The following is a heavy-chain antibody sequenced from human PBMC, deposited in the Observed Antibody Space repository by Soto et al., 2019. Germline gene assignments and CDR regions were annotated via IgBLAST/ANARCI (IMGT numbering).Heavy chain of an antibody. CDR1: GYTFTGYY. D-gene: IGHD1-7*01. Sequence: ASVKVSCKASGYTFTGYYMHWVRQAPGQGLEWMGWINPNSGGTNYAQKFQGWVTMTRDTSISTAYMELSRLRSDDTAVYYCARGVYTSGTTDTDVWGNGTTITVSS. CDR3: ARGVYTSGTTDTDV. J-gene: IGHJ6*03. V-gene: IGHV1-2*04. CDR2: INPNSGGT.